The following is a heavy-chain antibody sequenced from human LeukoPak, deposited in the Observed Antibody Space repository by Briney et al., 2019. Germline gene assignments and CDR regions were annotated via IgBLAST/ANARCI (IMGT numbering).Heavy chain of an antibody. V-gene: IGHV1-18*01. D-gene: IGHD2-15*01. J-gene: IGHJ6*02. CDR2: ISAYNGNT. CDR1: GYTFTSYG. Sequence: GASVKVSCEASGYTFTSYGISWVRQAPGQGLEWMGWISAYNGNTNYAQKLQGRVTMTTDTSTSTAYMELRSLRSDDTAVYYCARAHHLGYCSGGSCYSSGYTDVWGQGTTVTVSS. CDR3: ARAHHLGYCSGGSCYSSGYTDV.